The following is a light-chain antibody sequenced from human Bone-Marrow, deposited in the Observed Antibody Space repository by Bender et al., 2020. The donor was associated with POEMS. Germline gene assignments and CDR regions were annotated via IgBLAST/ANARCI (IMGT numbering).Light chain of an antibody. CDR2: GYN. Sequence: QSVLTQPPSVSEAPGQRVTISCTGSSSNTGSGYDINWYQHLPGTAPKLLIYGYNNRPSGIPERFSGSKFGNTASLTISGLQTEDEADYYCCSYAGSTTLLFGGGTKLTVL. CDR1: SSNTGSGYD. V-gene: IGLV1-40*01. J-gene: IGLJ2*01. CDR3: CSYAGSTTLL.